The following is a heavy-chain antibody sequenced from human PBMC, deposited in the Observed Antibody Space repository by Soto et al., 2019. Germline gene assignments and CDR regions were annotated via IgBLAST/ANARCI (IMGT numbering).Heavy chain of an antibody. CDR3: ASDYYDSSGYYQYLDY. J-gene: IGHJ4*02. CDR2: IIPIFGTA. CDR1: GGTFSSYA. Sequence: QVQLVQSGAEVKKPGSSVKVSCKASGGTFSSYAISWVRQAPGQGLEWMGGIIPIFGTANYAQKFQGRVMITSDESTSTVYMELSSLRSEDTAVYDCASDYYDSSGYYQYLDYWGQGTLVTVSS. V-gene: IGHV1-69*01. D-gene: IGHD3-22*01.